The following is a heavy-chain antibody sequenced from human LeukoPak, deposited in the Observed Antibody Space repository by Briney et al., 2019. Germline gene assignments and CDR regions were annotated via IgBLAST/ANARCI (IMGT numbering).Heavy chain of an antibody. CDR3: ARKRPGSGSYLFDP. J-gene: IGHJ5*02. CDR1: GGTFSSYA. V-gene: IGHV1-69*13. CDR2: IIPIFGTA. D-gene: IGHD3-10*01. Sequence: SVKVSCKASGGTFSSYAISWVRQAPGQGLEXXXGIIPIFGTANYAQKFQGRVTITADESTSTAYMELSSLRSEDTAVYYCARKRPGSGSYLFDPWGQGTLVTVSS.